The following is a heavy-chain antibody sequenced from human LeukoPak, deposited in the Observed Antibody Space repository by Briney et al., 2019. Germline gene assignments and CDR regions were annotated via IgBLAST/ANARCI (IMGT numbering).Heavy chain of an antibody. CDR2: IYYSGST. D-gene: IGHD1-26*01. CDR1: GGSISSGDYS. V-gene: IGHV4-30-4*01. CDR3: ARFLKGIVGEGSDY. J-gene: IGHJ4*02. Sequence: SETLSLTCTVSGGSISSGDYSWSWIRQPPGKGLEWIGYIYYSGSTYYNPSLKSRVTISVDTSKNQFSLKLSSVTAADTAVYYCARFLKGIVGEGSDYWGQGTLVTVSS.